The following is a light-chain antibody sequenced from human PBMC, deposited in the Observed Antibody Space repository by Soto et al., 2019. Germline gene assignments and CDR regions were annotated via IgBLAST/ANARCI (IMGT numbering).Light chain of an antibody. CDR3: QQLSSYPLT. CDR2: SAS. CDR1: QALSNY. Sequence: DIQLTHSPSVLSASVGDTVTITCRASQALSNYLAWYQQKPGKAPDLLIYSASTLQSGVPSRFSGSGSETEFSLTIRALQPEDFATYYCQQLSSYPLTFGGGTKVEIX. J-gene: IGKJ4*01. V-gene: IGKV1-9*01.